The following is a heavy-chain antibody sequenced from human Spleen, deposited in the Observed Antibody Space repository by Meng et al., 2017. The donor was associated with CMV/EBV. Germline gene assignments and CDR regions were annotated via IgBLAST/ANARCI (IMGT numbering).Heavy chain of an antibody. V-gene: IGHV3-23*01. D-gene: IGHD1-26*01. CDR1: GFTFSSYA. J-gene: IGHJ6*02. Sequence: GESLKISCAASGFTFSSYAMSWVRQAPGKGLEWVSTISGSGGSTFYADSVKGRFTISRDNSKNTLYLQMNSLRAEDTAIYYCAKNRGAHYYYAMDVWGQGTTVTVSS. CDR3: AKNRGAHYYYAMDV. CDR2: ISGSGGST.